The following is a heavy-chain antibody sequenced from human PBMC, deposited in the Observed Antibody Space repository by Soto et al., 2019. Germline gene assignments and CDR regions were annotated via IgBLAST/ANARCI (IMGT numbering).Heavy chain of an antibody. Sequence: GGSLRLSCAASGFTFSRYEMNCVRQAPGEGMEWVSDIRSSGSTIYYADSLKGGFTISRDNAKISLYLQMNSLRAEDTAVYYCARAMYYDFWSGYSGYYYGMDVWGQGTTVTVSS. CDR1: GFTFSRYE. CDR3: ARAMYYDFWSGYSGYYYGMDV. J-gene: IGHJ6*02. V-gene: IGHV3-48*03. D-gene: IGHD3-3*01. CDR2: IRSSGSTI.